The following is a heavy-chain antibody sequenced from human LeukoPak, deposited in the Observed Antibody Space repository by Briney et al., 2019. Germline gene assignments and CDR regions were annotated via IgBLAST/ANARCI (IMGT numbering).Heavy chain of an antibody. D-gene: IGHD6-6*01. CDR1: GGSISSSSYY. V-gene: IGHV4-39*01. CDR3: ASSQAALFDY. J-gene: IGHJ4*02. CDR2: IYYSGST. Sequence: KPSETLSLTCTVSGGSISSSSYYWGWIRQPPGKGLEWIGSIYYSGSTYYNPSLKSRVTISVDTSKNQFSLKLSSVTAADTAVYYCASSQAALFDYWGQGTLVTVSS.